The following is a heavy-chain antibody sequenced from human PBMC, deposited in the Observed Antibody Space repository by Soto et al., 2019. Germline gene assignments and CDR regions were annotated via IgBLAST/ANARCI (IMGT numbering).Heavy chain of an antibody. D-gene: IGHD2-15*01. J-gene: IGHJ4*02. V-gene: IGHV1-18*01. Sequence: GASVKVSCKASGYTFTSYGISWVRQAPGQGLEWMGWISAYNGNTNYAQKLQGRVTMTTDTSTSAASMELRSLRSDDTAVYYCARCSAGPPTLARGGSCYSGYWGQGTLVTVSS. CDR1: GYTFTSYG. CDR2: ISAYNGNT. CDR3: ARCSAGPPTLARGGSCYSGY.